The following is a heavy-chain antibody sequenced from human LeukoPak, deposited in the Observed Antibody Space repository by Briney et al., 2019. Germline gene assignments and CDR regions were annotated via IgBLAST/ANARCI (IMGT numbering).Heavy chain of an antibody. CDR1: GGSISSGGYY. CDR2: IYHSGST. J-gene: IGHJ5*02. D-gene: IGHD1-26*01. CDR3: ASVRGGSYPEGDWFDP. V-gene: IGHV4-30-2*01. Sequence: PSQTLSLTCTVSGGSISSGGYYWSWIRQPPGKGLEWIGYIYHSGSTYYNPSLKSRVTISVDRSKNQFSLKLSSVTAADTAVYYRASVRGGSYPEGDWFDPWGQGTLVTVSS.